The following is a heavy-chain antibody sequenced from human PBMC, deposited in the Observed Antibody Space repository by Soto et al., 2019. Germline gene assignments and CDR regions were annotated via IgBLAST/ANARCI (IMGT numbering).Heavy chain of an antibody. J-gene: IGHJ6*02. CDR3: AREVAGRTLYYGFDV. D-gene: IGHD6-13*01. Sequence: QVQLVQSGAEVKKPGASVKVSCKASGYTFTGYYFHWVRQAPGQGLEWMGWINPNSGATNYAQKFQGWVTMTRDTSISTVYIELNRLRSDDTAVYYCAREVAGRTLYYGFDVWGQGTTVTVSS. CDR2: INPNSGAT. V-gene: IGHV1-2*04. CDR1: GYTFTGYY.